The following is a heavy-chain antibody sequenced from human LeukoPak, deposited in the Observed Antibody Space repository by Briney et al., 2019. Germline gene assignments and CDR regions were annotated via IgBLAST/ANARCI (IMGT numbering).Heavy chain of an antibody. Sequence: ASVKLSCRASGYTFTGYYMHWVRQAPGQGLEWMGRINPNSGGTNYAQKFQGRVTMTRDTSISTAYMELSRLRSDDTAVYYCAVYCSSTSCHADYWGQGTLVTVSS. V-gene: IGHV1-2*06. D-gene: IGHD2-2*01. CDR2: INPNSGGT. J-gene: IGHJ4*02. CDR3: AVYCSSTSCHADY. CDR1: GYTFTGYY.